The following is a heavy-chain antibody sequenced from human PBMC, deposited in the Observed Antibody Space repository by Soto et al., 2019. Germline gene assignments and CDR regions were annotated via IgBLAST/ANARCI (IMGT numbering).Heavy chain of an antibody. CDR3: ARGLNPGIAVAEDY. J-gene: IGHJ4*02. CDR2: INHSGST. V-gene: IGHV4-34*01. Sequence: QVQLQQWGAGLLKPSETLSLTCAVYGGSFSGYYWSWIRQPPGKGLEWIGEINHSGSTNYNPSLKRRVTISVDTSKDQFSLKLSSVTAADTAVYYCARGLNPGIAVAEDYWGQGTLVTVSS. D-gene: IGHD6-19*01. CDR1: GGSFSGYY.